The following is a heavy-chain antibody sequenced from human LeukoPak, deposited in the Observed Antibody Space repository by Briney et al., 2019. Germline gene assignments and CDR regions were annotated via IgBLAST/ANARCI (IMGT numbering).Heavy chain of an antibody. CDR3: ARDAEYCSGGSCYYKEFDY. CDR2: IYTSGRT. Sequence: SETLSLTCTVSGGSISSYYWSWIRQPAGKGLEWIGRIYTSGRTNYNPSLKSRVTMSVDTSKNQFSLQLTSVTAADTAVYYCARDAEYCSGGSCYYKEFDYWGQGTLVTVSS. J-gene: IGHJ4*02. CDR1: GGSISSYY. V-gene: IGHV4-4*07. D-gene: IGHD2-15*01.